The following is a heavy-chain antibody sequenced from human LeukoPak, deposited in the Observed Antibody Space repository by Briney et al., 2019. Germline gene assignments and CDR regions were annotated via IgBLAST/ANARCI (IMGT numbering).Heavy chain of an antibody. V-gene: IGHV3-23*01. Sequence: PGASLRLSCAASGFTFSNYAMSWVRQAPGKGREWGSGISGSGGGTYYADSVKGRFTISRDNFKNTLHLQMNSLRAEETAVYYCAKGTASGSYPRMYYFDYWGQGTLVTVSS. CDR2: ISGSGGGT. CDR1: GFTFSNYA. D-gene: IGHD1-26*01. J-gene: IGHJ4*02. CDR3: AKGTASGSYPRMYYFDY.